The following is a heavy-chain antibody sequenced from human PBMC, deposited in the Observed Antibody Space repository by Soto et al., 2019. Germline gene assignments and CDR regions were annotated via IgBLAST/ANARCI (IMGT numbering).Heavy chain of an antibody. D-gene: IGHD6-6*01. J-gene: IGHJ6*03. Sequence: SETLSLTCAVYGGSFSGYYWSWIRQPPGKGLEWIGEINHSGSTNYNPSLKSRVTISVDTSKNQFSLKLSSVTAADTAVYYCARGAYSSSSYYYYYMDVWGKETTVTVSS. CDR1: GGSFSGYY. CDR2: INHSGST. CDR3: ARGAYSSSSYYYYYMDV. V-gene: IGHV4-34*01.